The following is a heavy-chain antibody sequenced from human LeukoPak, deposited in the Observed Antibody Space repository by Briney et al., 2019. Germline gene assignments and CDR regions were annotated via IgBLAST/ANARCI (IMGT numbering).Heavy chain of an antibody. Sequence: SQTLSLTCTVSGGSISSGSYYWSWIRQPPGKGLEWIGDINDSGTTKYNPTLKSRVTISVDTSKNQFSLKLSSVTAADTAVYYCARVQESQIDYYFDYWGQGTLVTVSS. CDR2: INDSGTT. CDR1: GGSISSGSYY. D-gene: IGHD3-9*01. CDR3: ARVQESQIDYYFDY. V-gene: IGHV4-61*01. J-gene: IGHJ4*02.